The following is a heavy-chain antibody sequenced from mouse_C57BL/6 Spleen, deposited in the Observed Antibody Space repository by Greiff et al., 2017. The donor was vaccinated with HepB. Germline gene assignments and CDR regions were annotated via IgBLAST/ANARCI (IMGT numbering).Heavy chain of an antibody. V-gene: IGHV1-69*01. CDR1: GYTFTSYW. Sequence: QVQLQQPGAELVMPGASVKLSCKASGYTFTSYWMHWVKQRPGQGLEWIGEIDPSDSYTNYNQKFKGKSTLTVDKSSSTAYMQLSSLTSEDSAVYYCARRDDYGFDYWGQGTTLTVSS. J-gene: IGHJ2*01. CDR3: ARRDDYGFDY. CDR2: IDPSDSYT. D-gene: IGHD2-4*01.